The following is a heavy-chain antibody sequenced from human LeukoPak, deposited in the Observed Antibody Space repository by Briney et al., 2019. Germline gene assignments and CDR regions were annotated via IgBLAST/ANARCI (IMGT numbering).Heavy chain of an antibody. V-gene: IGHV3-33*06. D-gene: IGHD3-9*01. CDR1: GFIFSSYG. J-gene: IGHJ3*02. Sequence: GGSLRLSCAASGFIFSSYGMHWVRQAPGKGLEWVAVIWYDGSKTYYADSVQGRFTASRDNSKNTLYLQMSSLRDDDTAIYYCAKDRLRYFDWSAFDIWGQGTMVTVSS. CDR2: IWYDGSKT. CDR3: AKDRLRYFDWSAFDI.